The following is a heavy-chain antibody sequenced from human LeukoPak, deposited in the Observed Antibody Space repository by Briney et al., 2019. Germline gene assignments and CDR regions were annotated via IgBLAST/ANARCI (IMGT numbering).Heavy chain of an antibody. CDR2: IYYVGST. D-gene: IGHD3-10*01. V-gene: IGHV4-59*01. CDR1: GGSISSYY. Sequence: SETLSLTCTVSGGSISSYYWSWIRQPPGKGLEWIGYIYYVGSTNYNPSLKSRVTLSGDASKNQFSLKLSSVTAADTAVYYCASATMVKYYFDYWGQGILVTVSS. J-gene: IGHJ4*02. CDR3: ASATMVKYYFDY.